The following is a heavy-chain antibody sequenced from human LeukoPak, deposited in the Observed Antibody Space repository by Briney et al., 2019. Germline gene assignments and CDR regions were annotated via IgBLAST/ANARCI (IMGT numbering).Heavy chain of an antibody. Sequence: GGSLRLSCAASGFTVSGNYMSWVRQAPGKGLEWVSVIYSSGSTYYADSVKGRFTISRDTSKNTLYLQMNSLRAEDTAVYYCASWPGGWYGEDSWGQGTLVTVSS. CDR3: ASWPGGWYGEDS. V-gene: IGHV3-53*01. D-gene: IGHD6-19*01. CDR1: GFTVSGNY. CDR2: IYSSGST. J-gene: IGHJ4*02.